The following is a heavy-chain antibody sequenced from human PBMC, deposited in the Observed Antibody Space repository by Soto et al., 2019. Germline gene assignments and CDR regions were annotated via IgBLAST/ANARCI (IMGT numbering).Heavy chain of an antibody. Sequence: SETLSLTCTVSGGSISIYYWSWIRQPPGKGLEWIGYIYYSGSTNYNPSLKSRVTISVDTSKNQFSLKLSSVTAADTAVYYCARERGYSGYDVLTFDPWGQGRLVTVFS. CDR1: GGSISIYY. D-gene: IGHD5-12*01. CDR2: IYYSGST. V-gene: IGHV4-59*01. J-gene: IGHJ5*02. CDR3: ARERGYSGYDVLTFDP.